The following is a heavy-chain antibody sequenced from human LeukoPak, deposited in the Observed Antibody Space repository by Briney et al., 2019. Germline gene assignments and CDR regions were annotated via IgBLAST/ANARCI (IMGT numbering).Heavy chain of an antibody. Sequence: RGESLKISCKGSGYSFTSYWIGWVRQMPGKGLEWMGIIYPGDSDTRYSPSFQGQVTISADKSFSTAYLQWSSLKASDTAIYYCARLGGDTYYFGSASYPNWYFDLWGRGTLVTVSS. V-gene: IGHV5-51*01. CDR3: ARLGGDTYYFGSASYPNWYFDL. CDR2: IYPGDSDT. J-gene: IGHJ2*01. CDR1: GYSFTSYW. D-gene: IGHD3-10*01.